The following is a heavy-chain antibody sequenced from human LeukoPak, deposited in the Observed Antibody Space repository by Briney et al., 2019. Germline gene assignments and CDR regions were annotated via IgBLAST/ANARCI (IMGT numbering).Heavy chain of an antibody. Sequence: SVKVSCKASGGTFSSYAISWVRRAPGQGLEWMGGIIPIFGTANYAQKFQGRVTITADESTSTAYMELSSLRSEDTAVYYCALTQYCSSTSCHPDYYYYGMDVWGKGTTVTVSS. D-gene: IGHD2-2*01. V-gene: IGHV1-69*13. CDR2: IIPIFGTA. CDR3: ALTQYCSSTSCHPDYYYYGMDV. CDR1: GGTFSSYA. J-gene: IGHJ6*04.